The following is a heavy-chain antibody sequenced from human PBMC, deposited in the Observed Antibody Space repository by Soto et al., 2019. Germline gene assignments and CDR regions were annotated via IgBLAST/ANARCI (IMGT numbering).Heavy chain of an antibody. CDR1: GGSISSSSYY. J-gene: IGHJ6*02. D-gene: IGHD4-17*01. Sequence: SETLSLTCTVSGGSISSSSYYWGWIRQPPGKGLEWIGSIYYSGSTYYNPSLKSRITISVDTSKNQFSLKLSSVTAADTAVYYCARHKGGPTVTTPGGGYYYGMDVWGQGTTVTVSS. V-gene: IGHV4-39*01. CDR3: ARHKGGPTVTTPGGGYYYGMDV. CDR2: IYYSGST.